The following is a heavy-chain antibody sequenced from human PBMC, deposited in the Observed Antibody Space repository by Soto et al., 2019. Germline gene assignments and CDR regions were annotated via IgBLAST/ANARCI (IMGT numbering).Heavy chain of an antibody. Sequence: QVQLVESGGGVVQPGRSLRLSCAASGFTFSSYAMHWVRQAPGKGLEWVAVISYDGSNKYYADSVKGRFTISRDNSKNTLYLQMNSLSAEDTAVYYCASVDAFDIWGQGTMVTVSS. J-gene: IGHJ3*02. CDR3: ASVDAFDI. CDR2: ISYDGSNK. V-gene: IGHV3-30-3*01. CDR1: GFTFSSYA.